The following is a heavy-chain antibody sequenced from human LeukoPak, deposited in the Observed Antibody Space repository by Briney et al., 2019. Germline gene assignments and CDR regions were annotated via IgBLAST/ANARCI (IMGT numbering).Heavy chain of an antibody. V-gene: IGHV2-5*01. CDR1: GFSLSTSGVG. J-gene: IGHJ4*02. D-gene: IGHD4-23*01. Sequence: SGPTLVKPTQTLTLTCTFSGFSLSTSGVGVGWIRQPPGKALEWLALIYWNDDKRYSPSLKSRLTITKDTSKNQVALTMTNMDPVDTATYYCAHSPGDYVGNHYFDYWGQGTLVTVSS. CDR3: AHSPGDYVGNHYFDY. CDR2: IYWNDDK.